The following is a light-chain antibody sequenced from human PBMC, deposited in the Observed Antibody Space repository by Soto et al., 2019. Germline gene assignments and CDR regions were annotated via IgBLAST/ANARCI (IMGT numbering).Light chain of an antibody. V-gene: IGKV3-20*01. J-gene: IGKJ3*01. CDR2: GAS. CDR3: QQYGSSPGLT. CDR1: QSVSSSY. Sequence: EIVLTQSPGTLSLSPGERATLSCRASQSVSSSYLAWYQQKPGQAPRLLIYGASSRATGIPDRFSGSGSGTDSTLPISRLEPEDFAVYYCQQYGSSPGLTFGPGTKVDIK.